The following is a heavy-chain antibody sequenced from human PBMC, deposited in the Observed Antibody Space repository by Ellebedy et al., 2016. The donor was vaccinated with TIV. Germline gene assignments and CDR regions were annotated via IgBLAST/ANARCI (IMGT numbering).Heavy chain of an antibody. CDR2: INTNTGNP. V-gene: IGHV7-4-1*02. D-gene: IGHD6-13*01. CDR3: ARAAAAGFFLYFDL. J-gene: IGHJ2*01. CDR1: GYSFINYA. Sequence: AASVKVSCKASGYSFINYAMNWVRQAPGQGLEWMGWINTNTGNPTYAQGFTGRFVFSLDTSVSTAYLHISSLKAKDTAIYYCARAAAAGFFLYFDLWGRGTLVTVSS.